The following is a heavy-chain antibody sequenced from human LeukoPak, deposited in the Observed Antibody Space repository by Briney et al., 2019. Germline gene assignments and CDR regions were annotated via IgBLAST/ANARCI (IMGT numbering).Heavy chain of an antibody. V-gene: IGHV4-4*07. CDR1: GGSIGSYH. J-gene: IGHJ6*03. CDR3: ARGHSSSWYYYYYYMDV. Sequence: SETLSLTCTVSGGSIGSYHWNWIRQPAGKGLEWIGRIHSSGSTDYNPSLKSRVTISVDTSKNQFSLKLSSVTAADTALYYCARGHSSSWYYYYYYMDVWDKGTTVTVSS. CDR2: IHSSGST. D-gene: IGHD6-13*01.